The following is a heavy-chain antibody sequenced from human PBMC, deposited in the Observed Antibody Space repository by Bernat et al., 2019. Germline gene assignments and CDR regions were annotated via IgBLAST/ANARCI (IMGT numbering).Heavy chain of an antibody. CDR3: AGGSRWSNPYLDYYGMDV. CDR2: IYYSGST. CDR1: GGSISSSSYY. J-gene: IGHJ6*02. D-gene: IGHD6-13*01. Sequence: QLQLQESGPGLVKPSETLSLTCPVSGGSISSSSYYWGWIRQPPGKGLEWIGSIYYSGSTYYNPSLKSRVTISVDTSKNQFSLKLSSVTAADTAVYYCAGGSRWSNPYLDYYGMDVWGQGTTVTVSS. V-gene: IGHV4-39*01.